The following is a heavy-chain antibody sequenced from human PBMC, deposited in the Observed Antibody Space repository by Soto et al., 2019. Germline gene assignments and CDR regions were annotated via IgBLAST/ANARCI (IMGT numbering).Heavy chain of an antibody. CDR2: IYSGGST. Sequence: GGSLRLSCAASGFTVSSNYMSWVRQAPGKGLEWVSVIYSGGSTYYADSVKGRFTISRDNSKNTLYLQMNSLRAEDTAVYYCARGLIAAADIDYWGQGTLVTVSS. D-gene: IGHD6-13*01. CDR3: ARGLIAAADIDY. CDR1: GFTVSSNY. V-gene: IGHV3-53*01. J-gene: IGHJ4*02.